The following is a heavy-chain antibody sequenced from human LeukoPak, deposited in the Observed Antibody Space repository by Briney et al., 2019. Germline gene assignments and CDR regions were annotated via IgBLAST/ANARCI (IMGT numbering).Heavy chain of an antibody. CDR1: GYTLTELS. Sequence: ASVKVSCKVSGYTLTELSMHWVRQAPGKGLEWMGGFDPEDGETIYAQKFQGRVTITTDESTSTAYMELSSLRSEDTAVYYCARGTHSSSFAFDIWGQGTMVTVSS. CDR2: FDPEDGET. D-gene: IGHD6-6*01. V-gene: IGHV1-24*01. CDR3: ARGTHSSSFAFDI. J-gene: IGHJ3*02.